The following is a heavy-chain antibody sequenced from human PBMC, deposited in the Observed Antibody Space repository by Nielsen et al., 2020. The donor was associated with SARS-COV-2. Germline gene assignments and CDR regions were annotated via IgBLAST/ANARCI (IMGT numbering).Heavy chain of an antibody. J-gene: IGHJ3*02. V-gene: IGHV3-48*02. D-gene: IGHD6-13*01. CDR2: ISSSSSTI. CDR3: GVIAAAGSRDAFDI. CDR1: GFTFSSYS. Sequence: GESLKISCAASGFTFSSYSMNWVRQAPGKGLEWVSYISSSSSTIYYADSVKGRFTISRDNAKNSLYLQMNSLRDEDTAVYYCGVIAAAGSRDAFDIWGQGTMVTVSS.